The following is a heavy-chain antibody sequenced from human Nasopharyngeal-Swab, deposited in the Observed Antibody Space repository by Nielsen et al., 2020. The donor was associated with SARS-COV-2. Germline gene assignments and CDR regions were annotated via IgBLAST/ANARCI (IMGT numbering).Heavy chain of an antibody. J-gene: IGHJ4*02. V-gene: IGHV3-30*02. CDR1: GFTFSSYG. CDR2: ILYDGSNK. D-gene: IGHD6-13*01. CDR3: AKEWDSSSWYYFDY. Sequence: GESLKISCAASGFTFSSYGMHWVRQSPGKGLDGVAFILYDGSNKYYADSVKGRFTISREHSKNTLYLQINSLRAEDTAVYYCAKEWDSSSWYYFDYWGQGTLVTVSS.